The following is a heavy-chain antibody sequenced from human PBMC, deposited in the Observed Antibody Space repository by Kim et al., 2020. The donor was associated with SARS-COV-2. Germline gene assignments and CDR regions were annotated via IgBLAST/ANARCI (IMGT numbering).Heavy chain of an antibody. D-gene: IGHD3-10*01. CDR2: IYYSGST. Sequence: SETLSLTCTVSSGSISSGGYYWSWIRQHPGKGLEWIGYIYYSGSTYYNPSLKSRVTISVDTSKNQFSLKLSSVTAADTAVYYCARVERVMELLWFGELLGYGMDVWGQGTTVTVSS. CDR3: ARVERVMELLWFGELLGYGMDV. J-gene: IGHJ6*02. V-gene: IGHV4-31*03. CDR1: SGSISSGGYY.